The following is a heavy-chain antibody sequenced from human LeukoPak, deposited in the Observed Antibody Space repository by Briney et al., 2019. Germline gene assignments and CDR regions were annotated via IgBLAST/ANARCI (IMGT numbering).Heavy chain of an antibody. J-gene: IGHJ3*02. CDR3: ARVLRLNCGGDCESDAFDI. D-gene: IGHD2-21*02. Sequence: GGSLRLSCAASGFTFSSYAMTWVRQAPGKGLEWVSSISSSSSYIYYADSVKGRFTISRDNAKNSLYLQMNSLRAEDTAVYYCARVLRLNCGGDCESDAFDIWGQGTMVTVSS. CDR2: ISSSSSYI. CDR1: GFTFSSYA. V-gene: IGHV3-21*01.